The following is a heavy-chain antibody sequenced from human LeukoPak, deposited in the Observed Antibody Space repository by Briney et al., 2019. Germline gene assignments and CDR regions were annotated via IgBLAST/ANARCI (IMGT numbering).Heavy chain of an antibody. D-gene: IGHD3-9*01. CDR3: VRGDLLTGLPGDYFGY. CDR2: IWYDGSLQ. CDR1: GFTFGSYG. V-gene: IGHV3-33*01. Sequence: PGRSLRLSCAASGFTFGSYGMHWVRRAPGRGLEWVGVIWYDGSLQYLGDSVRGRFTISRDNSKNTLYLHMDSLGVEDTAVYYCVRGDLLTGLPGDYFGYWGQGTLVTVSS. J-gene: IGHJ4*02.